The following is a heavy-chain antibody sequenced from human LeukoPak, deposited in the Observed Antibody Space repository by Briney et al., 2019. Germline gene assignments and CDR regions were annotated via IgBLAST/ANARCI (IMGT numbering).Heavy chain of an antibody. Sequence: PGRSLRLSCAASGFTFSSYAMHWVRQAPGKGLEWVAVISYDGSNKYYADSVKGRFTISRDNSKNTLYQQMNSLRAEDTAVYYCAREDNDYINWFDPWGQGTLVTVSS. CDR3: AREDNDYINWFDP. J-gene: IGHJ5*02. V-gene: IGHV3-30-3*01. D-gene: IGHD4-11*01. CDR1: GFTFSSYA. CDR2: ISYDGSNK.